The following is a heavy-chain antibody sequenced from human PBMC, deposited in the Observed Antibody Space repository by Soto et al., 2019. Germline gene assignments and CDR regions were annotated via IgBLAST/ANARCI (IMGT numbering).Heavy chain of an antibody. V-gene: IGHV4-39*02. D-gene: IGHD3-3*01. CDR2: IYYSGST. CDR3: AIDGGPVAYDFWRGYYRSYYYYGMDV. CDR1: GGSISSSSYY. Sequence: SETLSLTCTVSGGSISSSSYYWGWIRQPPGKGLEWIGSIYYSGSTYYNPSLKSRVTISVDTSKNQFSLKLSSVTAADTAVYYCAIDGGPVAYDFWRGYYRSYYYYGMDVWGQGTTVTVSS. J-gene: IGHJ6*02.